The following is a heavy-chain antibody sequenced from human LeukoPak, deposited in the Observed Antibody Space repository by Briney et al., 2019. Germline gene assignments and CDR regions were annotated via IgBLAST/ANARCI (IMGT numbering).Heavy chain of an antibody. J-gene: IGHJ4*02. CDR3: ARGDGGETTNGGYYFNY. D-gene: IGHD2-8*01. CDR1: GLTFSSYW. Sequence: GGSLRLSCAGSGLTFSSYWMNWIRQAPGKGLEWVANIKQDGREKHYVDSVEGRFTISRDNAKNSLYLQMSSLRAEDTAVYYCARGDGGETTNGGYYFNYWGQGTLVTVSS. CDR2: IKQDGREK. V-gene: IGHV3-7*01.